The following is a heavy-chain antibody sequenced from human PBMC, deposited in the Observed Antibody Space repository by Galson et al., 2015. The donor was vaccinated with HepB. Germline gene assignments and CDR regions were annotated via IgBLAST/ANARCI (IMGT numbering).Heavy chain of an antibody. D-gene: IGHD1-26*01. Sequence: SCKASGYTFTNYFMHWVRQAPGQGLEWMGIINPSGGSTSYAQKFQGRVTMTRDTSTSTVYMELSSLRSEDTAVYYCARGEGATNWFDPWGQGTLVTVSS. CDR3: ARGEGATNWFDP. J-gene: IGHJ5*02. CDR2: INPSGGST. V-gene: IGHV1-46*01. CDR1: GYTFTNYF.